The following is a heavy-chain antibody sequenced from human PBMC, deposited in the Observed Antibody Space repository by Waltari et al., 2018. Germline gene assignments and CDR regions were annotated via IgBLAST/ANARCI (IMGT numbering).Heavy chain of an antibody. D-gene: IGHD2-8*01. Sequence: QLQLQESGPGLVKPSETLSLTCTAPGGSIGSSSYYWGWIRQPPGKGLEWIGSIYYSGSTYYNPSLKSRVTISVDTSKNQFSLKLSSVTAADTAVYYCADIYCTNGVCYPDAFDIWGQGTMVTVSS. CDR2: IYYSGST. J-gene: IGHJ3*02. CDR3: ADIYCTNGVCYPDAFDI. V-gene: IGHV4-39*01. CDR1: GGSIGSSSYY.